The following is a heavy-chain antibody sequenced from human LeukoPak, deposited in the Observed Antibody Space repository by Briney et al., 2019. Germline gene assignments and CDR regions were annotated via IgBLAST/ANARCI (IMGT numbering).Heavy chain of an antibody. CDR1: VYTFTSYY. V-gene: IGHV1-46*01. Sequence: ASGKVSCKASVYTFTSYYMHWVRQAPGQGLEWMGIINPSGGSTSYAQKFPGRVTMTRDTSTSTVYIELSSLRSEDTAVYYCASSPPKWSSSWDDAFDIWGQGTMVTVSS. CDR2: INPSGGST. CDR3: ASSPPKWSSSWDDAFDI. J-gene: IGHJ3*02. D-gene: IGHD6-13*01.